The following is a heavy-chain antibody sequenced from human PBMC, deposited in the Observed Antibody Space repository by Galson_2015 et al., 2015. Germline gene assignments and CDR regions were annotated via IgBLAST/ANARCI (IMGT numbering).Heavy chain of an antibody. J-gene: IGHJ4*02. CDR2: IKQDGTQK. D-gene: IGHD3-10*01. V-gene: IGHV3-7*03. Sequence: SLRLSCAASGFTFSNYWMIWVRQAPGTGLEWVANIKQDGTQKYYADSVKGRFTISRDNAKNSLYLQMDSLRAEDTAVYYCARRGPSPDWGQGTLVTVSS. CDR3: ARRGPSPD. CDR1: GFTFSNYW.